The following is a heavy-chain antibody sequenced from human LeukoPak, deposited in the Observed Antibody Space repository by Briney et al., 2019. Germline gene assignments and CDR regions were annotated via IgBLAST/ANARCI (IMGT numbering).Heavy chain of an antibody. CDR2: INHSGST. CDR3: ARHSGWYVY. Sequence: PSGTLSLTCAVYGGSFSGYYWSWIRQPPGKGLEWIGEINHSGSTNYNPSLKSRVTVSVDTSKNQFSLKLSSVTAADTAVYYCARHSGWYVYWGQGTLVTVSS. J-gene: IGHJ4*02. D-gene: IGHD6-19*01. CDR1: GGSFSGYY. V-gene: IGHV4-34*01.